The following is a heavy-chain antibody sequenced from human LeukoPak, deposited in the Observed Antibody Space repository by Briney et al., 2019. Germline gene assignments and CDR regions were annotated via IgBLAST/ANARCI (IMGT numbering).Heavy chain of an antibody. V-gene: IGHV3-7*01. CDR2: IKQDGSEK. D-gene: IGHD6-19*01. CDR3: AKDIGAVAGTHYFDY. Sequence: GGSLRLSCAASGFTFSSYWMSWVRQAPGKGLEWVANIKQDGSEKYYVDSVKGRFTISRDNAKNSLYLQMNYLRAEDTAVYYCAKDIGAVAGTHYFDYWGQGTLVTVSS. J-gene: IGHJ4*02. CDR1: GFTFSSYW.